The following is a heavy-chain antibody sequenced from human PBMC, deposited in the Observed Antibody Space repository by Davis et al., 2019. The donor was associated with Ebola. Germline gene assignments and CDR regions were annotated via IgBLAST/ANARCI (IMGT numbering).Heavy chain of an antibody. J-gene: IGHJ3*02. CDR3: ASLRRTITGMDDSFDI. V-gene: IGHV5-51*01. CDR1: GNSFTSHW. D-gene: IGHD2-8*02. CDR2: IYTGDSDT. Sequence: KVSCKDSGNSFTSHWIGWVRQMPGKGLEWMGPIYTGDSDTRYSPSFRGQVTISADKSTKTAFLQWSSLKASDTAMYYCASLRRTITGMDDSFDIWGQGTMVTVSS.